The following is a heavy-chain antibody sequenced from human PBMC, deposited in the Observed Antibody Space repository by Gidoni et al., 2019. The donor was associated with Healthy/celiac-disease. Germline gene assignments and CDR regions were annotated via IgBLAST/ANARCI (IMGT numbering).Heavy chain of an antibody. V-gene: IGHV4-34*01. CDR3: ARGRGEIIAAAGTDFDY. CDR1: GGSFSGYY. D-gene: IGHD6-13*01. CDR2: INHSGST. Sequence: QVQLQQWGAGLLKPSETLSPTCAVYGGSFSGYYWSWIRQPPGKGLEWIGEINHSGSTNYNPSLKSRVTISVDTSKNQFSLKLSSVTAADTAVYYCARGRGEIIAAAGTDFDYWGQGTLVTVSS. J-gene: IGHJ4*02.